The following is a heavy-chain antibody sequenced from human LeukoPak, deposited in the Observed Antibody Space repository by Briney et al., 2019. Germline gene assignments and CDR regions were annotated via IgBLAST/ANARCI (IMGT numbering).Heavy chain of an antibody. Sequence: PGGSLRLSCAASGFTFSSYSMNWVRQAPGKGLEWVSSISSSSSYIYYADSVKGRFTISRDNAKNSLYLQMNSLRAEDTAVYYCARDRHLKIDYYDSSYVFDYWGQGTLVTVSS. CDR3: ARDRHLKIDYYDSSYVFDY. D-gene: IGHD3-22*01. V-gene: IGHV3-21*01. CDR1: GFTFSSYS. J-gene: IGHJ4*02. CDR2: ISSSSSYI.